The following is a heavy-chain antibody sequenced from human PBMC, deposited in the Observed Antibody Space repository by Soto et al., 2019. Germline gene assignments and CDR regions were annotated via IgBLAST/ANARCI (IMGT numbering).Heavy chain of an antibody. CDR3: ARDRYTYYYDSSGYDY. V-gene: IGHV1-18*01. CDR2: ISAYNGNT. D-gene: IGHD3-22*01. Sequence: GATVKVSCKASGFTFTSDGISWVRQAPGQGLEWMGWISAYNGNTNYAQKLQGRVTMTTDTSTSTAYMELRSLRSDDTAVYYCARDRYTYYYDSSGYDYWGQGTLVTVSS. CDR1: GFTFTSDG. J-gene: IGHJ4*02.